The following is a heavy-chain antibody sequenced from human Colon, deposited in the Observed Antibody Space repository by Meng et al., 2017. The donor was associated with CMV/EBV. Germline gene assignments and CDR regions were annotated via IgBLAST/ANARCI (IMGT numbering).Heavy chain of an antibody. CDR3: ARESIAMVRGYGMDV. CDR1: GFTFSTYW. J-gene: IGHJ6*02. V-gene: IGHV3-7*01. CDR2: IKQDGHET. D-gene: IGHD3-10*01. Sequence: GESLKISCAASGFTFSTYWMIWVRQAPGKGLEWVANIKQDGHETYYVDSVRGRFTISRDNAKNSLYLQINSLRAEDTAVYYCARESIAMVRGYGMDVWGQGTTVTVSS.